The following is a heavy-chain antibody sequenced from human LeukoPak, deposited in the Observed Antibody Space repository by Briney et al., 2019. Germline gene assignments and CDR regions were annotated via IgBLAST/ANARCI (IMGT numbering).Heavy chain of an antibody. CDR2: IGGGGGT. CDR1: GFTFSSYG. D-gene: IGHD3-22*01. Sequence: GGSLRLSCAASGFTFSSYGMSWVRQAPGKGLEWVSTIGGGGGTYFADSVKGRFTISRDNSKNTLYLQMNSLRAEDTAVYYCARTMMTATVDYWGQGTLVTVSS. V-gene: IGHV3-23*01. CDR3: ARTMMTATVDY. J-gene: IGHJ4*02.